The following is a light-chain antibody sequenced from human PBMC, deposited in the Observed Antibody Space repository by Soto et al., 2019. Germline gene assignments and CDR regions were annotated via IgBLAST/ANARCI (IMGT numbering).Light chain of an antibody. Sequence: QSALTQPASVSGSPGQAITISCTGTSSDVGGYNYVSWYQQRPGKAPKLMIYYVSNRPSGVSNRFSGSKSGNTASLTISGLQAEDEADYYCSSYTSSSTLYVFGTGPQLTVL. J-gene: IGLJ1*01. V-gene: IGLV2-14*01. CDR2: YVS. CDR3: SSYTSSSTLYV. CDR1: SSDVGGYNY.